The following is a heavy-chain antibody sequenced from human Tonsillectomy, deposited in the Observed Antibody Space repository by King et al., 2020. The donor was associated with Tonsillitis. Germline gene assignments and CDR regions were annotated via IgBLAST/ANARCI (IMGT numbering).Heavy chain of an antibody. V-gene: IGHV4-34*01. J-gene: IGHJ4*02. CDR3: ARGLATVGATLVY. CDR1: GGPFSGYY. CDR2: INHSGNT. D-gene: IGHD1-26*01. Sequence: VQLPQWGAGLLKPSETLSLSCAVYGGPFSGYYWTWIRQPPGKGLEWIGEINHSGNTNYNPSLKSRVTISVDTSKNQFSLKLSSVTAADTAVYYCARGLATVGATLVYWGQGTLVTVSS.